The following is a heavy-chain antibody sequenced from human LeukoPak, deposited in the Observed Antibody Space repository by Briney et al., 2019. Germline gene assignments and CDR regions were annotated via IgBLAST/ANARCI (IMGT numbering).Heavy chain of an antibody. CDR1: GGSISSYY. Sequence: PSETLSLTCTVSGGSISSYYWSWIRQPPGKGLEWIGYIYYSGSTNYNPSLKSRVTISVDTSKNQFSLKLSSVTAADTAMYYCARQYSSSWLAWFDPWGQGTLVTVSS. V-gene: IGHV4-59*01. CDR2: IYYSGST. D-gene: IGHD6-13*01. J-gene: IGHJ5*02. CDR3: ARQYSSSWLAWFDP.